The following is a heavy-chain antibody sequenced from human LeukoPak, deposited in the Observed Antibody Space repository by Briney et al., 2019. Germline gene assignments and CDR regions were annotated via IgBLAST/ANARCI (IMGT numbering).Heavy chain of an antibody. V-gene: IGHV3-11*06. D-gene: IGHD3-10*01. J-gene: IGHJ4*02. CDR2: ISSSSSYT. Sequence: GGSLRLFCAASGFTFSDYYMSWIRQAPGKGLVWVSYISSSSSYTNYADSVKGRFTISRDNAKNSLYLQMNSLRAEDTAVYYCAREPLGEAGYYFDYWGQGTLVTVSS. CDR3: AREPLGEAGYYFDY. CDR1: GFTFSDYY.